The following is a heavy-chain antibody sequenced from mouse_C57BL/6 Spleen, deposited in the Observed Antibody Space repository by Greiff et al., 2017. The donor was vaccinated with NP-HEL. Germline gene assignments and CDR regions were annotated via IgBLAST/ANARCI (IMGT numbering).Heavy chain of an antibody. D-gene: IGHD2-4*01. V-gene: IGHV1-80*01. CDR3: ARSHYDYDRGWYFDV. CDR1: GYAFSSYW. Sequence: VQLQQSGAELVKPGASVKISCKASGYAFSSYWMNWVKQRPGKGLEWIGQIYPGDGDTNYNGKFKGKATLTADKSSSTAYMQLSSLTSEDSAVYFCARSHYDYDRGWYFDVWGTGTTVTVSS. J-gene: IGHJ1*03. CDR2: IYPGDGDT.